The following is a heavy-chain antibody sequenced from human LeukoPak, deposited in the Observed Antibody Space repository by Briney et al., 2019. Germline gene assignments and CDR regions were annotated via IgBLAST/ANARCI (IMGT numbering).Heavy chain of an antibody. Sequence: GESLRLSCAASGFTFSSYAMSWVRQAPGKGLEWVSAISGSGGSTYYADSVKGRFTISRDNSKNTLYLQMNSLRAEDTAVYYCAKTRDVWGSYRQYYFDYWGQGTLVTVSS. CDR3: AKTRDVWGSYRQYYFDY. CDR2: ISGSGGST. J-gene: IGHJ4*02. D-gene: IGHD3-16*02. CDR1: GFTFSSYA. V-gene: IGHV3-23*01.